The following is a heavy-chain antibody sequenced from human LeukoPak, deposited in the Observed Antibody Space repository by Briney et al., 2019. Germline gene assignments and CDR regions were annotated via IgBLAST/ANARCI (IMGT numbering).Heavy chain of an antibody. CDR1: GFTFSSYW. CDR2: IKQDGSEK. D-gene: IGHD2-2*01. J-gene: IGHJ6*02. Sequence: GGSLRLSCAASGFTFSSYWMSWVRQAPGKGREYVTNIKQDGSEKYYVDSVKDGFTISRDNAKNSLYLQMNSMRAEDTAVYYCARDSPYCSSTSCYYYYGMDVWGQRATVTVSS. CDR3: ARDSPYCSSTSCYYYYGMDV. V-gene: IGHV3-7*01.